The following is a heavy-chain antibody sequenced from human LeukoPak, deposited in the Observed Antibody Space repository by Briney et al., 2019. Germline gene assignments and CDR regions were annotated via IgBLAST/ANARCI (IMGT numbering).Heavy chain of an antibody. CDR1: RVSLSSSNSY. D-gene: IGHD3/OR15-3a*01. CDR3: PKQTGSGLFILP. V-gene: IGHV4-39*01. Sequence: SETLSLTCTVSRVSLSSSNSYWGWLRQPPGRGLEWLGSIYYSGNTYYNASRKRQVSILISTSKNRCSLKLTSVAAADTAWYYCPKQTGSGLFILPGGQGTLDTVPS. CDR2: IYYSGNT. J-gene: IGHJ4*02.